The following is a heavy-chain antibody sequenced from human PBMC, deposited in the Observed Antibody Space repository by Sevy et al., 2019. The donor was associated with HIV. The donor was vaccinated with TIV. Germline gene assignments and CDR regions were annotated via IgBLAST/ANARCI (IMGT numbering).Heavy chain of an antibody. J-gene: IGHJ6*02. V-gene: IGHV3-30*02. CDR2: IRYDGSNK. D-gene: IGHD4-17*01. Sequence: GGSLRLSCAASGFTFSSYGMHWVRQAPGKGLEWVAFIRYDGSNKYYADSVKGRFTISRDNSMKTLYLQMNSLRAEDTAVYYCAKDSYGGNAYYYYGMDVWGQGTTVTVSS. CDR3: AKDSYGGNAYYYYGMDV. CDR1: GFTFSSYG.